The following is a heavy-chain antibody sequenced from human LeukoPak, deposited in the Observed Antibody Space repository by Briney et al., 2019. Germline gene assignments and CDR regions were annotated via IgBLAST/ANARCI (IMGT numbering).Heavy chain of an antibody. CDR2: ISSSGSTT. CDR1: GFTFSSYE. Sequence: GGSLRLSCAASGFTFSSYEVNWVRQAPGKGLEWVSYISSSGSTTYYADSVKGRFTISRDNAKNSLYLQMNSLRAEDTAIYYCASDGHRGSDFDYWGQGTLVTVYS. J-gene: IGHJ4*02. D-gene: IGHD1-26*01. CDR3: ASDGHRGSDFDY. V-gene: IGHV3-48*03.